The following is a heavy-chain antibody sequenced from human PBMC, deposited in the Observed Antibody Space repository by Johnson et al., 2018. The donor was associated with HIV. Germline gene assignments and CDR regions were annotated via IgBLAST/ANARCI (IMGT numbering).Heavy chain of an antibody. J-gene: IGHJ3*02. Sequence: QVQLVESGGGVVQPGGSLRLSCVASGFTFSSYGIHWVRQAPGKGLEWVAFIRYDGSNKYYADSVKGRFTISRDNSKNTLYLQMNSLRAEDTAVYYCARGTEGDGAFDIWGQGTMVTVSS. CDR1: GFTFSSYG. V-gene: IGHV3-30*02. CDR2: IRYDGSNK. D-gene: IGHD1-1*01. CDR3: ARGTEGDGAFDI.